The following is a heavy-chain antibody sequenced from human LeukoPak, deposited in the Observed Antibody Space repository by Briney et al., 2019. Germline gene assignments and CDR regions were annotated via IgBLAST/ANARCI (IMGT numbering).Heavy chain of an antibody. Sequence: GGSLRPSGAASGFTFGIYEMNWVRQAPGKGLEWVSYISISGSTIYYADPVKGQSRTYKDNAKTLLYRKLNSVRADERAVYNCARDCILWFGGLRGDVFDMWGQGTMVTVSS. CDR2: ISISGSTI. V-gene: IGHV3-48*03. CDR3: ARDCILWFGGLRGDVFDM. D-gene: IGHD3-10*01. CDR1: GFTFGIYE. J-gene: IGHJ3*02.